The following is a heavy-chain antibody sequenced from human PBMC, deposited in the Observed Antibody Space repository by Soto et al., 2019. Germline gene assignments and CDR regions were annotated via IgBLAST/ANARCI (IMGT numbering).Heavy chain of an antibody. CDR1: GYTFTGYY. D-gene: IGHD3-10*02. J-gene: IGHJ5*01. V-gene: IGHV1-2*02. CDR3: ARVHTYYYVIGSFDY. CDR2: INPNSGDT. Sequence: VASVKVSCKASGYTFTGYYMHWVRQAPGQGLEWMGWINPNSGDTNYAQKFQGRVTMTRDTSISTAYMDLSRLRSDDTAVYYCARVHTYYYVIGSFDYWRHVPLVPVPP.